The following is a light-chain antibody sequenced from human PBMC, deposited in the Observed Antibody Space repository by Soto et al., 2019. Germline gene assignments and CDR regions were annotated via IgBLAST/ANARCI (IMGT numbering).Light chain of an antibody. Sequence: AIQMTQSPSSLSASVGDRVTITCRASQGIKNDIGWYQQKPGKAPKVLIYAASTLQSGVPSRFSGGGSDTDFTLTISSLQHEDFATYYCLQDDDYPYTFGQGTNLEIK. V-gene: IGKV1-6*01. CDR1: QGIKND. CDR2: AAS. J-gene: IGKJ2*01. CDR3: LQDDDYPYT.